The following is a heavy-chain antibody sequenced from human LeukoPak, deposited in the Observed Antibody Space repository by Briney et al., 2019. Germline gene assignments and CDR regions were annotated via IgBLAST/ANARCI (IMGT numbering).Heavy chain of an antibody. J-gene: IGHJ4*02. CDR3: AKVQSDYYDSSVYYGLDY. CDR2: ISFSSTYI. Sequence: GGSLRLSCAASGFTFSNAWMSWVRQAPGKGLDWVSSISFSSTYIYYADSVKGRFTISRDNAKNTVYLQMNSLRAEDTAVYYCAKVQSDYYDSSVYYGLDYWGQGTLVTVSS. D-gene: IGHD3-22*01. CDR1: GFTFSNAW. V-gene: IGHV3-21*04.